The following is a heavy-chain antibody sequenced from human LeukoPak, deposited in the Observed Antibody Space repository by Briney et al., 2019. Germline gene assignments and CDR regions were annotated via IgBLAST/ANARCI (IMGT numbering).Heavy chain of an antibody. CDR3: AKDYIVAAPTGFDY. Sequence: GGSLRLSCAASGFTFSSYAMSWVRQAPGKGLELVSAISGSGGNTYYADSVKGQFTISKDNSKNTLYLQMNSLRAEDTAVYYCAKDYIVAAPTGFDYWGQGTLVTVSS. CDR2: ISGSGGNT. D-gene: IGHD6-13*01. CDR1: GFTFSSYA. J-gene: IGHJ4*02. V-gene: IGHV3-23*01.